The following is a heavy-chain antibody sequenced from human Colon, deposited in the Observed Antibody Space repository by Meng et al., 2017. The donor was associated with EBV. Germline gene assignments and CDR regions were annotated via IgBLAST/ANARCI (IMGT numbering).Heavy chain of an antibody. V-gene: IGHV1-3*04. Sequence: QVELLQSGAEVKKPGASVNVSCKASGYTFSGDAPHWLRQAPGQRPEWMGWINTANGNTKYSQNFKGRVSITRDRSATTAYMELSSLTSEDTALYYCATGGRPLWSHWGQGTLVTVAS. D-gene: IGHD2-8*02. CDR3: ATGGRPLWSH. J-gene: IGHJ4*02. CDR2: INTANGNT. CDR1: GYTFSGDA.